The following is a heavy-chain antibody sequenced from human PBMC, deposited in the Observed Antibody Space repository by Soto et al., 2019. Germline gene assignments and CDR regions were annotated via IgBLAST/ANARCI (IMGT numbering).Heavy chain of an antibody. CDR1: GGSFSGYY. CDR2: INHSGST. D-gene: IGHD2-15*01. CDR3: ARGGVVACFWYFDY. Sequence: SETLSLTCAVYGGSFSGYYWSWIRQPPGKGLEWIGEINHSGSTNYNPSLKSRVTISVDTSKNQFSLKLSSVTAADTAVYYCARGGVVACFWYFDYWGQGTLVTVSS. J-gene: IGHJ4*02. V-gene: IGHV4-34*01.